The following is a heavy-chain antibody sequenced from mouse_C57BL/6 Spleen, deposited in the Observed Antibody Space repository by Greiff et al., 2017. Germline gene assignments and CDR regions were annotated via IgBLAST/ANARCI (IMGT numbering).Heavy chain of an antibody. CDR1: GFTFSDYG. Sequence: DVHLVESGGGLVKPGGSLKLSCAASGFTFSDYGMHWVRQAPEKGLEWVAYISSGSSTIYYADTVKGRFTISRDNAKNTLFLQMTSLRSEDTAMYYCARRLRQGYAMDYWGQGTSVTVSS. CDR2: ISSGSSTI. D-gene: IGHD2-4*01. CDR3: ARRLRQGYAMDY. J-gene: IGHJ4*01. V-gene: IGHV5-17*01.